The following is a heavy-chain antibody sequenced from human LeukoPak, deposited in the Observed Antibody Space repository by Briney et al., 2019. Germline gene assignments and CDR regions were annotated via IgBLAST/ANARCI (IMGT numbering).Heavy chain of an antibody. Sequence: SQTLSLTCTVSGGSISSGGYSWSWIRQHPGKGLEWIGYIHYSGSTYYNPSLKSRVTISVDTSKNQFSLKLSFVTAADTAVYYCAREGGTDSDYYFDYWGQGTLVTVSS. CDR1: GGSISSGGYS. CDR3: AREGGTDSDYYFDY. D-gene: IGHD1-14*01. J-gene: IGHJ4*02. V-gene: IGHV4-31*03. CDR2: IHYSGST.